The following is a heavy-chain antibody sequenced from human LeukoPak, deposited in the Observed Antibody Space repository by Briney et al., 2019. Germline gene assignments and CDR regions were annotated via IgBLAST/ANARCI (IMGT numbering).Heavy chain of an antibody. Sequence: GGSLRLSCAAPGFTFSSYWMHWVRQAPGKGLVWVSRIKSDGSSTSYADSVKGRFTISRDNTKNTLYLQMNSLRAEDTAMYYCARRGAATDAFDIWGQGTMVTVSS. J-gene: IGHJ3*02. CDR1: GFTFSSYW. CDR3: ARRGAATDAFDI. D-gene: IGHD1-26*01. CDR2: IKSDGSST. V-gene: IGHV3-74*01.